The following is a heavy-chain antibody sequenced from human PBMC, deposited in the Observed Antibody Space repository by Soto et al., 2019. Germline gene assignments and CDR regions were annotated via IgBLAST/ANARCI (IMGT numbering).Heavy chain of an antibody. Sequence: GGSLRLSCAASGFSFRSYGMHWVRQAPGKGLEWVAVIWYDGSNKYYADSVRGRFTISRDNSENTLYLQMSSLRADDTAVYHCARVYYDFWSDYYTGKEAFDIWGQGTMVTV. V-gene: IGHV3-33*01. CDR2: IWYDGSNK. CDR1: GFSFRSYG. J-gene: IGHJ3*02. CDR3: ARVYYDFWSDYYTGKEAFDI. D-gene: IGHD3-3*01.